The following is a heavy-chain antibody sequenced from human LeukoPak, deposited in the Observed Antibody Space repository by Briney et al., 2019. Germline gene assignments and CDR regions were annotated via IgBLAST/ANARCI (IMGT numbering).Heavy chain of an antibody. CDR2: INHSGST. V-gene: IGHV4-34*01. CDR1: GGSFSGYY. CDR3: ARVLLFHYYYYMDV. Sequence: PSETLSLTCAVYGGSFSGYYWSWIRQPPGKGLEWIGEINHSGSTNYNPSLKSRVTISVDTSKNQFSLKLSSVTAADTAVYYCARVLLFHYYYYMDVWGKGTTVTVSS. J-gene: IGHJ6*03. D-gene: IGHD3-16*01.